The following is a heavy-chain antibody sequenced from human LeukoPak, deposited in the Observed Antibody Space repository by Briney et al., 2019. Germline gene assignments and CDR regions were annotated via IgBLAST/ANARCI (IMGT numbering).Heavy chain of an antibody. D-gene: IGHD4-17*01. CDR3: ARTDGYGDYGDY. CDR2: IIPIFGTA. CDR1: GYTFTSYG. J-gene: IGHJ4*02. Sequence: GASVKVSCKASGYTFTSYGISWVRQAPGQGLEWMGGIIPIFGTANYAQKFQGRVTITADESTSTAYMELSSLRSEDTAVYYCARTDGYGDYGDYWGQGTLVTVSS. V-gene: IGHV1-69*13.